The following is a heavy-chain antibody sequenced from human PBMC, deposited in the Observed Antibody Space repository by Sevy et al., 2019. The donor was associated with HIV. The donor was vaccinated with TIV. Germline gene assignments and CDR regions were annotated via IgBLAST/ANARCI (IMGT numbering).Heavy chain of an antibody. V-gene: IGHV3-23*01. D-gene: IGHD3-9*01. CDR2: ISGSGGST. CDR3: AKVDWLSIAIPYYFDY. J-gene: IGHJ4*02. CDR1: GFTFSSYA. Sequence: GGSLRLSCAASGFTFSSYAMSWVRQAPGKGLEWASAISGSGGSTYYADSVKGRFTISRDNSKNTLYLQMNSLRAEDTAVYYCAKVDWLSIAIPYYFDYWGQGTLVTVSS.